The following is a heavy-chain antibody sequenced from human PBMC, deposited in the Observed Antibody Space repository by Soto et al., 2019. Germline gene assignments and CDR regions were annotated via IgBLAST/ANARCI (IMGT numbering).Heavy chain of an antibody. D-gene: IGHD2-2*01. CDR3: ASLPAAMSKGRNPMSYYGMDV. CDR2: IIPIFGTA. Sequence: QVQLVQSGAEVKKPGSSVKVSCKASGGTFSSYAISWVRQAPGQGLEWMGGIIPIFGTANYAKKFQGRVTITADESTSTAYMELSSLRSEDTAVYYCASLPAAMSKGRNPMSYYGMDVWGQGTTVTVSS. CDR1: GGTFSSYA. J-gene: IGHJ6*02. V-gene: IGHV1-69*01.